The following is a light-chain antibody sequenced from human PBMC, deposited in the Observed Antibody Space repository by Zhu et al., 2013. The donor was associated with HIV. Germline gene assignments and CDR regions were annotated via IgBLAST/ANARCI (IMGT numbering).Light chain of an antibody. J-gene: IGKJ4*01. V-gene: IGKV3-20*01. CDR2: ATS. CDR3: QQYGASPLT. Sequence: DIVLTQSPGTLSLSPGERATLSCRASQSVGNNFLAWYQHKPGQAPRLLIYATSNRATGIPDRFSGSGSGTDFTLTISRVEPEDFAVYYCQQYGASPLTFGGGTKVEIK. CDR1: QSVGNNF.